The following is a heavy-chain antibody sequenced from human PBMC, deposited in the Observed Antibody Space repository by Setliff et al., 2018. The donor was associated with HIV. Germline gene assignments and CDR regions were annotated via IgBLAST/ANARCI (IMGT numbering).Heavy chain of an antibody. CDR2: MTYVGST. CDR1: GSSITSSSFY. J-gene: IGHJ4*02. D-gene: IGHD3-22*01. CDR3: ARWGIVAYV. Sequence: PSETLSLTCTVSGSSITSSSFYWGWIRQPPGKGLEWIGSMTYVGSTSFSPSLKSRVTISVDTSENQFSLNLNSVTAADTAVYYCARWGIVAYVRGRGTLVTVSS. V-gene: IGHV4-39*01.